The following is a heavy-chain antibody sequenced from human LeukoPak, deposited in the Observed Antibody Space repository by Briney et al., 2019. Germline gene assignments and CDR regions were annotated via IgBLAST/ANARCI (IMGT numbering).Heavy chain of an antibody. V-gene: IGHV4-39*01. J-gene: IGHJ5*02. CDR3: ARRGYCSISNCYTEGFDP. CDR2: IYFSGST. CDR1: GGSISSSNYY. D-gene: IGHD2-2*02. Sequence: PSETLSLTCTVSGGSISSSNYYWGWIRQPPGKGLEWIGNIYFSGSTYYNPSLKSRVTISVDTSKNQFSLKLSSVTAADTAVYFCARRGYCSISNCYTEGFDPWGQGTLVTVSS.